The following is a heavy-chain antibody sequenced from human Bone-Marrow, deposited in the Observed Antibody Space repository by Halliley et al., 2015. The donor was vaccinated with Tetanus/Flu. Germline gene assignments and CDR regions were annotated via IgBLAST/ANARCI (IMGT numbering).Heavy chain of an antibody. CDR3: ARAIAEAGTGFDN. J-gene: IGHJ4*02. CDR2: IYPLDSDT. CDR1: GYSFTNYW. D-gene: IGHD6-19*01. V-gene: IGHV5-51*01. Sequence: MQLVQSGAEVKEPGESLKISCKGSGYSFTNYWIAWVRQMPGKGLEWMGIIYPLDSDTRYSPSFQGQFTISADKSISTAYLQWSRLKASDTAIYYCARAIAEAGTGFDNWGQGTLVTVSS.